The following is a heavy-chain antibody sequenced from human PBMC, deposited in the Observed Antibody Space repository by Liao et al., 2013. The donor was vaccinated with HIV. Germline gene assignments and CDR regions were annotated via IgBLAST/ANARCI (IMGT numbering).Heavy chain of an antibody. V-gene: IGHV4-61*02. J-gene: IGHJ2*01. Sequence: QVQLQESGPGLVKPSQTLSLTCTVSGGSISSGSYYWSWIRQPAGKGLEWIGRIYTSGSTNYNPSLKSRVTISVDTSKNQFSLKLSSVTAADTAVYYCARAEYYNFWSGYHYWYFDLWGRGTLVTVSS. D-gene: IGHD3-3*01. CDR1: GGSISSGSYY. CDR3: ARAEYYNFWSGYHYWYFDL. CDR2: IYTSGST.